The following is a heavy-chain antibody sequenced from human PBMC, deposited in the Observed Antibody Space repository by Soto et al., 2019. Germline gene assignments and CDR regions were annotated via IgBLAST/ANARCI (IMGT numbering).Heavy chain of an antibody. CDR3: SRDGGYSYGPFDY. CDR2: ISSSSSTI. Sequence: EVQLVESGGGLVQHGGSLRLSCAASGFTFSSYSMNWVRQAPGKGLEWVSYISSSSSTIYYADSVKGRFTISRDNAKNSLYLQMNSLRAEDTAVYYCSRDGGYSYGPFDYWGQGTLVTVSS. D-gene: IGHD5-18*01. CDR1: GFTFSSYS. V-gene: IGHV3-48*01. J-gene: IGHJ4*02.